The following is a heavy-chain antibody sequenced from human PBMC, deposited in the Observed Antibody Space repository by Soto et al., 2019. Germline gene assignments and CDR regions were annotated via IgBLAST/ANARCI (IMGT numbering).Heavy chain of an antibody. V-gene: IGHV4-59*01. CDR2: IYYSGST. Sequence: SETLSLTCTVSGGSISSYYWSWIRQPPGKGLEGIGYIYYSGSTNYHPSLKSRVPISVDTSKTQFSLKLSSVTAADTAVYYCARGIYDILTGYYPYYYYSMDVWGKGTTVTVS. D-gene: IGHD3-9*01. CDR1: GGSISSYY. J-gene: IGHJ6*03. CDR3: ARGIYDILTGYYPYYYYSMDV.